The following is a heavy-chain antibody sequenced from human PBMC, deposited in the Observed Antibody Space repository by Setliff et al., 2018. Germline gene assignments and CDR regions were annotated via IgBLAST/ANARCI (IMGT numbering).Heavy chain of an antibody. Sequence: SETLSLTCTVSGGSISSGGYYWSWIRQHPGKGLEWIGYIYYSGSTYYNPSLKSRVTISVDTSKNQFSLKLSSVTAADTAVYYCARDGDNYYDSSGYYLNHAFDIWGQGTMVTVS. D-gene: IGHD3-22*01. CDR1: GGSISSGGYY. CDR2: IYYSGST. J-gene: IGHJ3*02. CDR3: ARDGDNYYDSSGYYLNHAFDI. V-gene: IGHV4-31*03.